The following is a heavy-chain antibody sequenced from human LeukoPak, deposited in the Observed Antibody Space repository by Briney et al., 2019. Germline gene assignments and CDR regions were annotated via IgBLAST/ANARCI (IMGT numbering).Heavy chain of an antibody. Sequence: GASVTVSCKASGYTFTGYYMHWVRQAPGQGLEWMGWINPNSGGTNYAQKFQDRVTMTTDTSTSTAYMELRSLRSDDTAIYHCAKNYYYDNTGYWGAFDIWGRGTMVTVSS. CDR2: INPNSGGT. V-gene: IGHV1-2*02. CDR1: GYTFTGYY. J-gene: IGHJ3*02. CDR3: AKNYYYDNTGYWGAFDI. D-gene: IGHD3-22*01.